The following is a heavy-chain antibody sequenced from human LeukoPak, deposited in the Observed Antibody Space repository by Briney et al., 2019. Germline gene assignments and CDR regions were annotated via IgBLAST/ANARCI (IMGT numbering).Heavy chain of an antibody. V-gene: IGHV1-18*01. CDR2: ISAYNGNT. CDR1: GYIFTSYG. J-gene: IGHJ4*02. CDR3: ARPYGSGSPYYFDY. D-gene: IGHD3-10*01. Sequence: ASVKVSCKASGYIFTSYGISWVRQAPGQGLEWMGWISAYNGNTNYAQKLQGRVTMTTDTSTSTAYMELRSLRSDDTAVYYCARPYGSGSPYYFDYWGQGTLVTVSS.